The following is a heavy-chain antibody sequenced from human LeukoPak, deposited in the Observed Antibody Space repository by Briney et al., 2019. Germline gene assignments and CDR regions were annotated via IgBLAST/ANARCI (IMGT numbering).Heavy chain of an antibody. CDR2: ISYDGSNK. CDR1: GFTFSSYA. V-gene: IGHV3-30*04. D-gene: IGHD4-17*01. Sequence: GGSLRLSCAASGFTFSSYAMHWVRQAPGKGLEWVAGISYDGSNKYYADSVKGRFTISRDNSKNTLYLQMNSLRAEDTAVYYCARRYGDYGVYGMDVWGQGTTVTVSS. CDR3: ARRYGDYGVYGMDV. J-gene: IGHJ6*02.